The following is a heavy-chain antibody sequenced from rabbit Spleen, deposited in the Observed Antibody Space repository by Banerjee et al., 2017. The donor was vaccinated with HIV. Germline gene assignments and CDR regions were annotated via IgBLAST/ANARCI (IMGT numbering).Heavy chain of an antibody. D-gene: IGHD1-1*01. J-gene: IGHJ6*01. V-gene: IGHV1S45*01. CDR2: TVGGRSTFT. Sequence: QEQLVESGGGLVQPGGSLALTCKASGFSFSSSDYICWVRQAPGKGLEWIACTVGGRSTFTYYASWVNGRFTISKASSTTVTLQMTSLTAADTATYFCARDTATSFSTYGMDLWGPGTLSPS. CDR3: ARDTATSFSTYGMDL. CDR1: GFSFSSSDY.